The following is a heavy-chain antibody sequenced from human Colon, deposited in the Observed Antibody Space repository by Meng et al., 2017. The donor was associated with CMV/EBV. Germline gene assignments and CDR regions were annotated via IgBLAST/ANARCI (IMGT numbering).Heavy chain of an antibody. Sequence: QVQLVQSGAEVRMPGASVKVSCKASGYSFTGYYIHWVRQAPGQGLEWMGWMDPTTGRTDYAQKFQGTVTMTRDTSISTAYLELSRLTPDDTAVYYCASHSSYVWGSHHWGQGTLVTVFS. J-gene: IGHJ1*01. D-gene: IGHD3-16*01. CDR3: ASHSSYVWGSHH. CDR1: GYSFTGYY. CDR2: MDPTTGRT. V-gene: IGHV1-2*02.